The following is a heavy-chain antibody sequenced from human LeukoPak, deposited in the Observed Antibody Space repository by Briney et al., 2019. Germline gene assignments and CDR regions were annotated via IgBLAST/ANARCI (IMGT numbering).Heavy chain of an antibody. CDR1: GFTVSSNY. V-gene: IGHV3-53*01. CDR2: IYSGGST. D-gene: IGHD3-22*01. Sequence: GGSLRLPYAAFGFTVSSNYMSWVRQAPGKGLEWVSVIYSGGSTYYADSVKGRFTISRDNSKNTLYLQMNSLRAEDTAVYYCARVIGPDAFDIWGQGTMVTVSS. J-gene: IGHJ3*02. CDR3: ARVIGPDAFDI.